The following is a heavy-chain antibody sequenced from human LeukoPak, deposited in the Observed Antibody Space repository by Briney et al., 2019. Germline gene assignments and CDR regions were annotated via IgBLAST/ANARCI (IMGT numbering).Heavy chain of an antibody. J-gene: IGHJ6*03. CDR3: ARVIAAAGRRYTYYYYYMDV. CDR2: INPSGGST. CDR1: GYTFTTHY. D-gene: IGHD6-13*01. Sequence: ASVKVSCKASGYTFTTHYMHWVRQAPGQGLEWMGIINPSGGSTSYAQKFQGRVTMTRDTSTSTVYMELSSLTSEDTAVYYCARVIAAAGRRYTYYYYYMDVWGKGTTVTISS. V-gene: IGHV1-46*01.